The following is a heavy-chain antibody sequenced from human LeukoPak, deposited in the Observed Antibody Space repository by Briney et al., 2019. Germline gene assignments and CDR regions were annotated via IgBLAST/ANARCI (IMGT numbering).Heavy chain of an antibody. CDR3: ARYRVITNDYFDS. CDR2: ISNSGNTI. D-gene: IGHD3-16*01. Sequence: GGSLRLSCAASGFTFGDYYMTWIRQAPGKGLEWVSYISNSGNTIKEADSVKGRVTISRDNAPNSLFLEMKSLRAEDTAVYYCARYRVITNDYFDSWGQGTLVTVSS. CDR1: GFTFGDYY. V-gene: IGHV3-11*01. J-gene: IGHJ4*02.